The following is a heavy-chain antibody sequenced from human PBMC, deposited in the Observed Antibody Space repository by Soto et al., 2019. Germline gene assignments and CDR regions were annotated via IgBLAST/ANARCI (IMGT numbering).Heavy chain of an antibody. V-gene: IGHV4-4*02. Sequence: SETLSLTCAVSSGSISSSNWWSWVRQPPGKGLEWIGEIYHSGSTNYNPSLKSRVTISVDKSKNQFSLKLSSVTAADTAVYYCASYSGYDYYYYYMDVWGKGTTVTVSS. CDR2: IYHSGST. D-gene: IGHD5-12*01. CDR3: ASYSGYDYYYYYMDV. J-gene: IGHJ6*03. CDR1: SGSISSSNW.